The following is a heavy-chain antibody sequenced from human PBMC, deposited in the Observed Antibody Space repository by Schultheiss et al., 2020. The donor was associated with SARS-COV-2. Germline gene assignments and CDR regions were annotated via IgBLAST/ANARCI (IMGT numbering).Heavy chain of an antibody. J-gene: IGHJ5*02. CDR3: ARERPSIVVVPAATQYNWCDP. V-gene: IGHV4-30-4*01. CDR2: IYYSGST. D-gene: IGHD2-2*01. CDR1: GVSLSSSDYY. Sequence: SETLLTCSVSGVSLSSSDYYWTWVRQPPGKGLECIGSIYYSGSTYYNPSLKSRVTISVDTSTNQFSLKLSSVTAADTAVYYCARERPSIVVVPAATQYNWCDPWGQGTLVTVSS.